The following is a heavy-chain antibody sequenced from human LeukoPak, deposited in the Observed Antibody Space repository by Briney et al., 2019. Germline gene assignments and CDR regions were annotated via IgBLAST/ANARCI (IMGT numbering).Heavy chain of an antibody. CDR3: ARGVTTGEVDP. V-gene: IGHV3-30-3*01. CDR2: ISYDGSNE. D-gene: IGHD4-17*01. J-gene: IGHJ5*02. CDR1: GFTFSSYA. Sequence: GGSLRLSCAASGFTFSSYAMHWVRQAPGKGLEWVAVISYDGSNEYYADSVKGRFTISRDNSKNTLYLQMNSLRAEDTAVYYCARGVTTGEVDPWGQGTLVTVSS.